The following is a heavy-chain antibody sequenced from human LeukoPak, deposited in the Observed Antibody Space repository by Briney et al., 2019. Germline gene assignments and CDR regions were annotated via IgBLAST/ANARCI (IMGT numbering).Heavy chain of an antibody. CDR3: AKVEMVITTRYFQH. D-gene: IGHD3-22*01. CDR1: GFTFSSYA. Sequence: GGSLILSCAASGFTFSSYAMGWGRQAPGEGLEGVSGISGSGGSTYYADSVKGRFTISRDNSKNTPYLQMNSLRAEDTAVYYCAKVEMVITTRYFQHWGQGTLVTVSS. V-gene: IGHV3-23*01. J-gene: IGHJ1*01. CDR2: ISGSGGST.